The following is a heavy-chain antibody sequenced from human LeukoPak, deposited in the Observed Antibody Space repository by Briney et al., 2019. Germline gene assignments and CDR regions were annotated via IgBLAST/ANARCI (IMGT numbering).Heavy chain of an antibody. J-gene: IGHJ5*02. Sequence: GGSLRLSCAASGFTFSSYVMSWVRQPPGKGLEWVSGITGSGGSTFYADSVKGRFTISRDNSKKTLFLQMKSLRGDDTAVYYCAKGGDYGDSERWLDPWGQGTLVTVSS. CDR1: GFTFSSYV. CDR3: AKGGDYGDSERWLDP. D-gene: IGHD4-17*01. CDR2: ITGSGGST. V-gene: IGHV3-23*01.